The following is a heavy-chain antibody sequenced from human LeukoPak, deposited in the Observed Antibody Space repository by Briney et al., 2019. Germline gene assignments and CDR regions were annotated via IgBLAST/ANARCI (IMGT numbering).Heavy chain of an antibody. D-gene: IGHD6-19*01. CDR1: GFTFSSYS. Sequence: GGSLRLSCAASGFTFSSYSMNWVRQAPGKGLEWVSSISSSSSYIYYADSVKGRFTISRDNAKNSLYLQMNSLRAEDTAVYYGARSAVAGNYYYYGMDVWGQGTTVTVSS. CDR3: ARSAVAGNYYYYGMDV. V-gene: IGHV3-21*01. CDR2: ISSSSSYI. J-gene: IGHJ6*02.